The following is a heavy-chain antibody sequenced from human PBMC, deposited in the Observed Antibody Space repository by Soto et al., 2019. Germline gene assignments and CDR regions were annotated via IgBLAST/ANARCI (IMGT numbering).Heavy chain of an antibody. Sequence: ASVKVSCKVSGYTLTELSMHWVRQAPGKGLEWMGGFDPEDGETIYAQKFQGRVTMTEDTSTDTAYMELSSLRSEDTAVYYCATPITFGGVIPVPLGMDVWGQGTTVTVSS. CDR2: FDPEDGET. D-gene: IGHD3-16*02. CDR3: ATPITFGGVIPVPLGMDV. V-gene: IGHV1-24*01. J-gene: IGHJ6*02. CDR1: GYTLTELS.